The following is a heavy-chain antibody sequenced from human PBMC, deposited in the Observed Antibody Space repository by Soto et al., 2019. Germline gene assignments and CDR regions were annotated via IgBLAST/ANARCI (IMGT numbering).Heavy chain of an antibody. CDR3: ARVAAGTWWFDP. V-gene: IGHV4-31*03. D-gene: IGHD6-13*01. CDR1: GGSISSGGYY. CDR2: IYYSGST. J-gene: IGHJ5*02. Sequence: SETLSLTCTVSGGSISSGGYYWSWIRQHPGKGLEWIGYIYYSGSTYYNPSLKSRVTISVDTPKIQFSLKLSSVTAADTAVYYCARVAAGTWWFDPWGQGTLVTVSS.